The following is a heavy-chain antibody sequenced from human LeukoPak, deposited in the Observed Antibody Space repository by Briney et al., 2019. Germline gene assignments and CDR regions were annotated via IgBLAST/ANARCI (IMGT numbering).Heavy chain of an antibody. CDR1: GSTFTGYY. CDR2: INANSAGT. Sequence: ASVKVSCKASGSTFTGYYMHLVRQARGRGLDWMGWINANSAGTNYAQKFQGRVTMTTDTSISTAYMELSSLRSDDTAVYYCTRTPRHWGIVLWGQGTLVTVSS. D-gene: IGHD7-27*01. CDR3: TRTPRHWGIVL. V-gene: IGHV1-2*02. J-gene: IGHJ4*02.